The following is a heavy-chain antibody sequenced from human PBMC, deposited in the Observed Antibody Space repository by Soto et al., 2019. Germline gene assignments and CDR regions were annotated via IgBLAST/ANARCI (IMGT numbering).Heavy chain of an antibody. CDR3: ARILNWFDP. D-gene: IGHD2-21*01. CDR1: GGYIRSNY. V-gene: IGHV4-4*07. CDR2: IYSSGNS. Sequence: PSEMLSLTCTVCGGYIRSNYWSWIRQPAGKGLEWIGRIYSSGNSNYNPSLKSRVTMSVDTSKNQFSLKLSSVTAADTAVYYCARILNWFDPWGQGTLVTVSS. J-gene: IGHJ5*02.